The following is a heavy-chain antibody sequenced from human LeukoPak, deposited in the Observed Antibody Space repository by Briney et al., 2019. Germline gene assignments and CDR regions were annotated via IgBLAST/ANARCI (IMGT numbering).Heavy chain of an antibody. CDR3: ARFGGNWNYDY. J-gene: IGHJ4*02. CDR2: ISSSGSTI. Sequence: GGSLRLPCAASGFTFSSYEMNWVRQAPGKGLEWVSYISSSGSTIYYADSVKGRFTISRDNAKKSLYLQMNSLRAEDTAVYYCARFGGNWNYDYWGQGTLVTVSS. CDR1: GFTFSSYE. D-gene: IGHD1-7*01. V-gene: IGHV3-48*03.